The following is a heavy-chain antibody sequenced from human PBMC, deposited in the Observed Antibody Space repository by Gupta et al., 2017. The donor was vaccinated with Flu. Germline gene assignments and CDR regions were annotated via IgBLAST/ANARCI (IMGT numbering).Heavy chain of an antibody. CDR2: IIPIFGTA. V-gene: IGHV1-69*01. CDR3: ARVEMATIVIDYYYMDV. J-gene: IGHJ6*03. Sequence: QVQLVQSGAEVKKPGSSVKVSCKASGGTFSSYAISWVRQAPGQGLEWMGGIIPIFGTANYAQKFQGRVTITADESTSTAYMELSSLRSEDTAVYYCARVEMATIVIDYYYMDVWGKGTTVTVSS. D-gene: IGHD5-24*01. CDR1: GGTFSSYA.